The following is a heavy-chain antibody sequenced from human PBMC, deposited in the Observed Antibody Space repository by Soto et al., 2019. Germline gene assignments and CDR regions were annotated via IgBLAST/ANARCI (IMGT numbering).Heavy chain of an antibody. CDR3: ARVTGYSSGWYYWYFDL. V-gene: IGHV1-18*01. J-gene: IGHJ2*01. CDR1: GYTFSSYG. Sequence: QVQLVQSGAEVKKPGASVKVPCKASGYTFSSYGISWVRQAPGQGLEWIGWISAYNGNTNYAQKLQGRVTMTTDTSTSTAYMELRSLRSDDTAVYYCARVTGYSSGWYYWYFDLWGRGTLVTVSS. CDR2: ISAYNGNT. D-gene: IGHD6-19*01.